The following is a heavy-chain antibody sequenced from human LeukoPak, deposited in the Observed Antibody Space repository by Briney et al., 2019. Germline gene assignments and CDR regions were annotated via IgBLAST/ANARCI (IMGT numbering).Heavy chain of an antibody. D-gene: IGHD6-13*01. Sequence: KTSETLSLTCTVSGGSISSYYWSWIRQPPGKGLEWIGYIYYSGSTNYNPSLKSRVTISVDTSKNQFSLKLSSVTAADTAVYYCARRFSSSWYQGEYYFDYWGQGTLVTVSS. CDR2: IYYSGST. V-gene: IGHV4-59*01. CDR1: GGSISSYY. CDR3: ARRFSSSWYQGEYYFDY. J-gene: IGHJ4*02.